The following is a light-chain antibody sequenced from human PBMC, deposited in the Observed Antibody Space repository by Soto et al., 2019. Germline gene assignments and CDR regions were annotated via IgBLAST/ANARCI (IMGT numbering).Light chain of an antibody. Sequence: EIVLTQSPGTLSLSPGERATLSCRASQSVSSNYLAWYRRKPGQAPRLLIYGASNRATDIPGRFSGSGSGTDFTLTITRLEPEDFAVYYCQQYGSSPPTFGPGTRVDI. V-gene: IGKV3-20*01. CDR3: QQYGSSPPT. CDR2: GAS. CDR1: QSVSSNY. J-gene: IGKJ1*01.